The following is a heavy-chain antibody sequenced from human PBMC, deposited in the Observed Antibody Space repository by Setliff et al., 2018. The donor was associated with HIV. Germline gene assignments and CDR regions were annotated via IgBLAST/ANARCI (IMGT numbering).Heavy chain of an antibody. CDR1: GGSFSDYY. Sequence: TLSLTCAVYGGSFSDYYWSWIRQPPGKGLEWIGEINHSGSTHYNSSLKSRLTISVDTSKNQFSLKLTSMTAADTAVYYCARGHYTSSSGWGRGTLVTVSS. D-gene: IGHD6-6*01. CDR2: INHSGST. CDR3: ARGHYTSSSG. J-gene: IGHJ4*02. V-gene: IGHV4-34*09.